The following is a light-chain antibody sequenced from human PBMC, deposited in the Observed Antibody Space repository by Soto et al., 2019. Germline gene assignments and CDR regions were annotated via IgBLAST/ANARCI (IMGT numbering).Light chain of an antibody. J-gene: IGLJ1*01. CDR1: SSDVGGYNY. CDR3: CSYAGSYTSHYL. Sequence: QSALTQPRSVSGSPGQSVTISCTGTSSDVGGYNYVSWYQQHPGKAPKLMIYDVSKRLSGVPDRFSGSKSGNTASLIISGLQAEDEADYYCCSYAGSYTSHYLFGTGTKLTVL. V-gene: IGLV2-11*01. CDR2: DVS.